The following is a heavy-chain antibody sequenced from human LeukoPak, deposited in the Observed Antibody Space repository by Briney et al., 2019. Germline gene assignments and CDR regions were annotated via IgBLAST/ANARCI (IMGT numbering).Heavy chain of an antibody. CDR3: AKQKAVTMIVVVTFDY. Sequence: PGGSLRLSCEASGVTFSSYVMSWVRQAPGKGPEWVSGISGSGGGTYYADSVKGRFTISRDNSKNTLYLQMNSLRAEDTAVYYCAKQKAVTMIVVVTFDYWGQGTLVTVSS. CDR2: ISGSGGGT. V-gene: IGHV3-23*01. D-gene: IGHD3-22*01. J-gene: IGHJ4*02. CDR1: GVTFSSYV.